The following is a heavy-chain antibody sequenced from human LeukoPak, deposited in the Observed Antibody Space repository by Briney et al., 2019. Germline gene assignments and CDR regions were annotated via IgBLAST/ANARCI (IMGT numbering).Heavy chain of an antibody. D-gene: IGHD1-26*01. J-gene: IGHJ6*02. CDR3: ARDPQTGARPSSYYYYGMDV. V-gene: IGHV3-33*01. Sequence: GGSLRLSCAASGFTLGSYGMHWVRQAPGKGLEWVSVIWYDGSDKYYADSVKGRFTVSRDNSKNTLYLQMNSLRAEDTAVYYCARDPQTGARPSSYYYYGMDVWGQGTTVTVSS. CDR1: GFTLGSYG. CDR2: IWYDGSDK.